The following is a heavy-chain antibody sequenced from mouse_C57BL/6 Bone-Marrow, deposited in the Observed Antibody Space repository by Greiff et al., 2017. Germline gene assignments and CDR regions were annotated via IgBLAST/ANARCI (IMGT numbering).Heavy chain of an antibody. CDR2: IHPNSGST. CDR3: ARSGYSNYVGY. CDR1: GYTFTSYW. D-gene: IGHD2-5*01. J-gene: IGHJ2*01. Sequence: VKLQQPGAELVKPGASVKLSCKASGYTFTSYWMHWVKQRPGQGLEWIGMIHPNSGSTNYNEKFKSKATLTVDKSSSTAYMQLSSLTSEDSAVYYCARSGYSNYVGYWGQGTTLTVSS. V-gene: IGHV1-64*01.